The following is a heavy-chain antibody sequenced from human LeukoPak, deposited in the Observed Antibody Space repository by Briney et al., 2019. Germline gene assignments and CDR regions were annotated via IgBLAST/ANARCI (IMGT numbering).Heavy chain of an antibody. D-gene: IGHD6-13*01. J-gene: IGHJ4*02. CDR3: VRHGLGSSWFGFDY. CDR2: IYPGDSDP. V-gene: IGHV5-51*01. CDR1: GXTFTTYC. Sequence: GESLKISCKGSGXTFTTYCIGWVRQMPGKGLERMGIIYPGDSDPRYSPSFQGQVTISADKSISTAYLQWSSLMASDSAMYYCVRHGLGSSWFGFDYWGQGTLVTVSS.